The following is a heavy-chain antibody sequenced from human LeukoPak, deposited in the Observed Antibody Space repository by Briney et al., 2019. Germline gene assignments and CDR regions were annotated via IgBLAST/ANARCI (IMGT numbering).Heavy chain of an antibody. Sequence: GGSLGLSCATAGFSFNRYSLIWVRQAPGKGLEWVASITGGSSYIYYADSVKGRFTISRDNAKKSLYLRMSSLRVEDTAVYYCARAVAGSFDIWGQGTMVTVSS. V-gene: IGHV3-21*01. CDR2: ITGGSSYI. CDR1: GFSFNRYS. CDR3: ARAVAGSFDI. D-gene: IGHD6-25*01. J-gene: IGHJ3*02.